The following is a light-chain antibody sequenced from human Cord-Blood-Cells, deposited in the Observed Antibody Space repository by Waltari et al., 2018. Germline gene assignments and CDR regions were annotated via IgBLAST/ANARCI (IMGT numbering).Light chain of an antibody. CDR1: SSHVGTYLL. J-gene: IGLJ3*02. V-gene: IGLV2-23*02. CDR2: EVS. Sequence: QSAHTQPASVSGSPGQSITISSTGTSSHVGTYLLPSWYQQHPGKAPKLMIYEVSKRPAGVSNRFSGSKSGNTASLTISGLQAEDEADYYCCSYAGSSVFGGGTKLTVL. CDR3: CSYAGSSV.